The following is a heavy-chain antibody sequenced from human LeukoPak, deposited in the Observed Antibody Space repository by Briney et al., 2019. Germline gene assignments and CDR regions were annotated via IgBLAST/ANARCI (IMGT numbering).Heavy chain of an antibody. CDR1: GGTFSSYA. V-gene: IGHV1-69*06. CDR2: IIPIFGTA. J-gene: IGHJ6*03. D-gene: IGHD2-21*01. Sequence: SVKVSCKASGGTFSSYAISWVRQAPGQGLEWMGGIIPIFGTANYAQKFQGRVTITADKSTSTAYMELSSLRSEDTAVYYCARDGDFPARYYYYYMDVWGKGTTATVSS. CDR3: ARDGDFPARYYYYYMDV.